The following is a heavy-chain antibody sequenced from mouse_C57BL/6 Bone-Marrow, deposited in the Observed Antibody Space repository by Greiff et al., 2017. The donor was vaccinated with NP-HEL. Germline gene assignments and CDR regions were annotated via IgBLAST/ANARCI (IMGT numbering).Heavy chain of an antibody. V-gene: IGHV2-5*01. J-gene: IGHJ4*01. Sequence: VQLVESGPGLVQPSQSLSITCTVSGFSLTSYGVHWVRQSPGKGLEWLGVIWRGGSTDYNAAFMSRLSITKDNSKSQVFFKMNSLQADDTAIYYCAKKSPSYYYGSSYDYAMDYWGQGTSVTVSS. CDR1: GFSLTSYG. CDR2: IWRGGST. D-gene: IGHD1-1*01. CDR3: AKKSPSYYYGSSYDYAMDY.